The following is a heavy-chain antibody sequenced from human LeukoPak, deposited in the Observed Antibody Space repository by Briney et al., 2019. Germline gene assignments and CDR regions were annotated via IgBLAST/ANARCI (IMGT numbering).Heavy chain of an antibody. CDR3: PRAPYCSSTSCYGGLDY. D-gene: IGHD2-2*01. CDR2: IIPIFGTA. J-gene: IGHJ4*02. Sequence: SVKVSCKASGGTFSSYAISWVRQAPGQGLEWMGGIIPIFGTANYAQKFQGRVRITTDESTSTAYMDLSRLRSDDAAVYYSPRAPYCSSTSCYGGLDYWGQGTLVTVSS. V-gene: IGHV1-69*05. CDR1: GGTFSSYA.